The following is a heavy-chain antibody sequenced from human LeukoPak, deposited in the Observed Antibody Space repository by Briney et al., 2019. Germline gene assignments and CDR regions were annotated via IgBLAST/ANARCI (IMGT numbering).Heavy chain of an antibody. CDR3: TRGRAAEWFDS. D-gene: IGHD6-13*01. CDR1: GDSVSSNSAA. Sequence: KISHTLSLTCAISGDSVSSNSAAWNSIRQSRSRGLESLGRTYYRSKWYNDYALSMKSRITINPDTSKNQFSLQLNSVTPEDTAVYYCTRGRAAEWFDSWGQGTLVTVSS. J-gene: IGHJ5*01. V-gene: IGHV6-1*01. CDR2: TYYRSKWYN.